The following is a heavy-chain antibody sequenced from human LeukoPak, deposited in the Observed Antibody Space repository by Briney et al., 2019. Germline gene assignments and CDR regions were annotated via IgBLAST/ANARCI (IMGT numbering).Heavy chain of an antibody. J-gene: IGHJ6*03. CDR2: IRSKANSYAT. CDR1: GFTFSGSA. V-gene: IGHV3-73*01. Sequence: GGSLRLSCAASGFTFSGSAMHWVRQASGKGLEWVGRIRSKANSYATAYAASVKGRLTISRDDSKNTAYLQMNSLKTEDTAVYYCTRGTEWEPDYYYMDVWGKGTTVTVSS. CDR3: TRGTEWEPDYYYMDV. D-gene: IGHD1-26*01.